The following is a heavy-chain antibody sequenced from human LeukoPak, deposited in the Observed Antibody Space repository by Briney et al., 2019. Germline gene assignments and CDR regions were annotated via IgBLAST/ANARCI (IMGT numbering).Heavy chain of an antibody. J-gene: IGHJ4*02. CDR1: GFTFSSYG. Sequence: GGSLRLSCAASGFTFSSYGMHWVRQAPRKGLEWVAFIRYDGSNKYYADSVKGRFTISRDNSKNTLYLQMNSLRAEDTAVYYCAKGSGYSYGSYDYWGQGTLVTVSS. CDR2: IRYDGSNK. D-gene: IGHD5-18*01. V-gene: IGHV3-30*02. CDR3: AKGSGYSYGSYDY.